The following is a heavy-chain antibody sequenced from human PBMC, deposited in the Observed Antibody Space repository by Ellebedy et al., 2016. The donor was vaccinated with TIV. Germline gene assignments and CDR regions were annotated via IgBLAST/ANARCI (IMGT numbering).Heavy chain of an antibody. Sequence: SVKVSXXASGGTSSSYAISWVRQAPGQGLEWMGGIIPIFGTANYAQKFQGRVTITADESTSTAYMELSSLRSEDTAVYYCARGYYDILTGSNYYYGMDVWGQGTTVTVSS. D-gene: IGHD3-9*01. V-gene: IGHV1-69*13. CDR1: GGTSSSYA. CDR3: ARGYYDILTGSNYYYGMDV. CDR2: IIPIFGTA. J-gene: IGHJ6*02.